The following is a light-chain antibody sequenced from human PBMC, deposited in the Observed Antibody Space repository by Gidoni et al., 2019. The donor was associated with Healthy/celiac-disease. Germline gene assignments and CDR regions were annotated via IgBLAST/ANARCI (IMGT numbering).Light chain of an antibody. CDR3: QQSYSTPWLX. Sequence: IQMTQSPSSLSASVGDRVTITCRASQSISSYLNWYQQKPGKATKLLIYAASSLQSGVPSRFSGSGSGTDFTLTISSLQPEDFATYYCQQSYSTPWLXFXGGTKVEIK. CDR1: QSISSY. CDR2: AAS. J-gene: IGKJ4*01. V-gene: IGKV1-39*01.